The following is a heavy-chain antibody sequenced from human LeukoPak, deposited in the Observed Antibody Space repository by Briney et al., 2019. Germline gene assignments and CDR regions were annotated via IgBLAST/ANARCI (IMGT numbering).Heavy chain of an antibody. D-gene: IGHD2-2*02. CDR1: GYSLSNYW. J-gene: IGHJ5*02. CDR2: IYPGDSHT. Sequence: GESLKISCKGSGYSLSNYWIGWVRQMPGKGLEWMGIIYPGDSHTRYSPSFQDQVTISVDKSISTAYLQWSSLKASDTAMYYCARGPYAYTSSATLGSYNWFDPWGQGSLVTVSS. V-gene: IGHV5-51*01. CDR3: ARGPYAYTSSATLGSYNWFDP.